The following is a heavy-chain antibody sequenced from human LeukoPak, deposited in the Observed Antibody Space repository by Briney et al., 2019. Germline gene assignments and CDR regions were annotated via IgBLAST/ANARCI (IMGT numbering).Heavy chain of an antibody. CDR1: GYTFTGYY. Sequence: ASVKVSFKASGYTFTGYYMHWVRQAPGQGLEWMGWINPTSGDTNYLQKFQGRVIMTRDTSISTAYMELSRVRSDDTAVYYCARGDGDGPARRAFDIWGQGTMVTVSS. V-gene: IGHV1-2*02. CDR2: INPTSGDT. D-gene: IGHD7-27*01. CDR3: ARGDGDGPARRAFDI. J-gene: IGHJ3*02.